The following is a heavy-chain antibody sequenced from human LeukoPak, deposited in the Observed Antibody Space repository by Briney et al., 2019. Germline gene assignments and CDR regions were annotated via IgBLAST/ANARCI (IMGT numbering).Heavy chain of an antibody. D-gene: IGHD3-22*01. J-gene: IGHJ4*02. CDR3: ARTDYFDSSGYHYYFDY. Sequence: SETLSLTCTVSGGSVSSGNYYWSWIRQPAGKGLEWIGRIYTGVSTTYNPSLKSRVTISVDTSKNQFSLKLSSVTAADTAVYFCARTDYFDSSGYHYYFDYWGRGTLVTVSS. V-gene: IGHV4-61*02. CDR2: IYTGVST. CDR1: GGSVSSGNYY.